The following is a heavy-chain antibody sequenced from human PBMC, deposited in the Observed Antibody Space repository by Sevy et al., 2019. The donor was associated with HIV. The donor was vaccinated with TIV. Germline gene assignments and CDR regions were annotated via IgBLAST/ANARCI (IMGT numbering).Heavy chain of an antibody. D-gene: IGHD2-15*01. CDR2: IYTSGST. CDR3: AREVGGYCSGGNCYWDY. Sequence: SETLSLTCTVSGGSISSYYWNWIRQPAGKGLEWIGRIYTSGSTNYNPSLKSRVTMSVDTSKNQFSLKLSSVTAADTAVYYSAREVGGYCSGGNCYWDYWGQGTLVTVSS. V-gene: IGHV4-4*07. J-gene: IGHJ4*02. CDR1: GGSISSYY.